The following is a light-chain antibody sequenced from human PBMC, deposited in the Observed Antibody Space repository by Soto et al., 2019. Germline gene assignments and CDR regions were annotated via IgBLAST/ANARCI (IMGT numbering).Light chain of an antibody. CDR3: QQYNNWPLYT. V-gene: IGKV3-15*01. CDR1: QSVSSN. CDR2: GAS. J-gene: IGKJ2*01. Sequence: EIVMTQSPATLSVSPGERATLSCRASQSVSSNLAWYQQKPGQAPRLLIYGASTRATGIPARFSGSASGTEFALTISSLQSEDFAVYYCQQYNNWPLYTFGQGNKLEIK.